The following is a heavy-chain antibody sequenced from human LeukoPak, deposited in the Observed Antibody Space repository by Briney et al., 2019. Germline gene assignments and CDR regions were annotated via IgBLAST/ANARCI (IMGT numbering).Heavy chain of an antibody. CDR3: ASYLSQDSSGYWPNGAFDI. CDR1: GYTFTSYG. CDR2: ISAYNGNT. V-gene: IGHV1-18*01. D-gene: IGHD3-22*01. J-gene: IGHJ3*02. Sequence: ASVKVSCKASGYTFTSYGISWVRQAPGQGLEWMGWISAYNGNTNYAQKLQGRVTMTTDTSTSTAYMELRSLRSDDTAVYYCASYLSQDSSGYWPNGAFDIWGQGTMVTVSS.